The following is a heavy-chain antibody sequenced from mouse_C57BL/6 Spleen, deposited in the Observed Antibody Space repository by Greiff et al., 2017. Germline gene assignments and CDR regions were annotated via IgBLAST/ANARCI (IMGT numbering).Heavy chain of an antibody. V-gene: IGHV5-17*01. CDR2: ISSGSSTI. CDR3: ANSRITTVVGNY. CDR1: GFTFSDYG. Sequence: EVKLVESGGGLVKPGGSLKLSCAASGFTFSDYGMHWVRQAPEKGLEWVAYISSGSSTIYYADTVKGRFTISRDNAKNTLFLQMTSLRSEDTAMXYCANSRITTVVGNYWGQGTTLTVSS. J-gene: IGHJ2*01. D-gene: IGHD1-1*01.